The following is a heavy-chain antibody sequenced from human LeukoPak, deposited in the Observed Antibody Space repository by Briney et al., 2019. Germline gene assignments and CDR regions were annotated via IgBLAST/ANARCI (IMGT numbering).Heavy chain of an antibody. CDR1: GYTFTGYY. D-gene: IGHD3-10*01. Sequence: ASVKVSCKASGYTFTGYYMHWVRQAPGQGLEWMGWINPNSGGTNYAQKFQGRVTMTRDTSISTAYMELSRLRSDDTAVYYCARDGYYGSGSYLGLIDYWGQGTLVTVSS. CDR3: ARDGYYGSGSYLGLIDY. V-gene: IGHV1-2*02. CDR2: INPNSGGT. J-gene: IGHJ4*02.